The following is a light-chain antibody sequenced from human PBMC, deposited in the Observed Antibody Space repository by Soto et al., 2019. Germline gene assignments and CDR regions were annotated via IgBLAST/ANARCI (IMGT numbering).Light chain of an antibody. V-gene: IGKV1-39*01. CDR1: QSISRS. J-gene: IGKJ3*01. CDR3: QQSYDIPPT. CDR2: DAS. Sequence: DIQMTQSPSPLSASVGDRVTISCRASQSISRSLNWYQQKPRKAPKLLIYDASTLQGGVSSRFSGSGSGTDFTLTITSLQPEDFATYYCQQSYDIPPTVGPGTEVDIK.